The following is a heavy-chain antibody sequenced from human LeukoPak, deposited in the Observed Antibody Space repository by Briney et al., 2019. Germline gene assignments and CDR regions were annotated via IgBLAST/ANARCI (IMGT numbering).Heavy chain of an antibody. CDR3: ARDRTSTNWFDP. Sequence: ASVKVSCKAFGYTFTDYYIHWVRQAPGQGREWMGRINPNSGGTNYAQKFQGRVTLTRDTSITTAYMDLSRLTSDDTAVYYCARDRTSTNWFDPWGQGTLVTVSS. D-gene: IGHD2-2*01. J-gene: IGHJ5*02. CDR1: GYTFTDYY. CDR2: INPNSGGT. V-gene: IGHV1-2*06.